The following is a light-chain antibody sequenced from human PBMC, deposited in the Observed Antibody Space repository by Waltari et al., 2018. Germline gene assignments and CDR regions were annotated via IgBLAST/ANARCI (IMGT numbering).Light chain of an antibody. J-gene: IGLJ3*02. CDR1: SNHVGNDG. Sequence: QAGLTQPPSVSKRLRQTATLTCTGDSNHVGNDGAGRLQQHQDHPPKLLSYRNNNRPSGISERLSASRSGNTASLTITGLQPEDEADYYCSTWDSSLRVWVFGGGTKLTVL. CDR2: RNN. CDR3: STWDSSLRVWV. V-gene: IGLV10-54*01.